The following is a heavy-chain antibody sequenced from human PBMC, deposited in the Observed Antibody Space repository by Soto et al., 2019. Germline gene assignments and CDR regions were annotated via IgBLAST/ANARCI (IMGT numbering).Heavy chain of an antibody. Sequence: GGSLRLSCAASGFTFDDYAMHWVRQAPGKGLEWVSGISWNSGSIGYADSVKGRFTISRDNAKNSLYLQMNSLRAEDTALYYCAKDRGSWYRTQHGVLDYWGQGTLVTVSS. CDR1: GFTFDDYA. V-gene: IGHV3-9*01. D-gene: IGHD6-13*01. CDR3: AKDRGSWYRTQHGVLDY. CDR2: ISWNSGSI. J-gene: IGHJ4*02.